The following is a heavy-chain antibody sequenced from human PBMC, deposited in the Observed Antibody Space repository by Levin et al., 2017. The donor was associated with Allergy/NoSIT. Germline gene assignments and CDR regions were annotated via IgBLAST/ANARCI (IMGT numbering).Heavy chain of an antibody. D-gene: IGHD1-14*01. V-gene: IGHV3-23*01. CDR2: INSGGTT. J-gene: IGHJ5*02. Sequence: PGGSLRLSCATSGFTFSTFSMNWVRQAPGKGLEWVSGINSGGTTYYADSVKGRFTISRDISKATVHLQMNSLRADDTAIYYCAKGGWASTGGIGPWGQGTLVTVSS. CDR1: GFTFSTFS. CDR3: AKGGWASTGGIGP.